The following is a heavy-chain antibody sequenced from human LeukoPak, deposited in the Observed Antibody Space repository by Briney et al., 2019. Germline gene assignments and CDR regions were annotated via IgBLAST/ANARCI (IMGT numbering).Heavy chain of an antibody. Sequence: SETLSLTCTVSGGSISSGDYYWSWIRQPPGKGLEWIGYIYYSGSTYYNPSLKSRVTISVDTSKNQFSLKLSSVTAADTAVYYCARHVYGSGSYYNPLDYWGQGTLVTVSS. CDR2: IYYSGST. D-gene: IGHD3-10*01. V-gene: IGHV4-30-4*08. CDR1: GGSISSGDYY. CDR3: ARHVYGSGSYYNPLDY. J-gene: IGHJ4*02.